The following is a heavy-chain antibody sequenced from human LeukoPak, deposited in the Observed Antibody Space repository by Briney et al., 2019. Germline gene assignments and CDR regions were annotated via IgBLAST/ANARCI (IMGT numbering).Heavy chain of an antibody. CDR1: GGSISSGGYS. Sequence: SETLSLTCAVSGGSISSGGYSWSWIRQPPGKGLEWIGYIYHSGSTYYNPSLKSRVTISVDRSKNQLSLKLSSVTAADTAVYYCARSTVTTLPNPYYFDYWGQGTLVTVSS. V-gene: IGHV4-30-2*01. CDR3: ARSTVTTLPNPYYFDY. J-gene: IGHJ4*02. D-gene: IGHD4-17*01. CDR2: IYHSGST.